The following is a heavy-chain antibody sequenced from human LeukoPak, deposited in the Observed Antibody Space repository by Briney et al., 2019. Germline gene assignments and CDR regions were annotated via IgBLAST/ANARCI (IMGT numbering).Heavy chain of an antibody. CDR2: ISYDGSNK. CDR1: GFTFSSYG. V-gene: IGHV3-30*18. CDR3: AKDGVLALDY. Sequence: PGRSLRLSCAASGFTFSSYGMHWVRQAPGKGLEWVAVISYDGSNKYYADSVKGRFTISRDNSKNTLYLQMSSLRAEDTAVYYCAKDGVLALDYWGQGTLVTVSS. J-gene: IGHJ4*02. D-gene: IGHD2-15*01.